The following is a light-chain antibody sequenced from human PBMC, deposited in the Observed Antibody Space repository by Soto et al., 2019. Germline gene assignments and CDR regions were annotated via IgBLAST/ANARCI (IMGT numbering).Light chain of an antibody. CDR1: SSDVGIFNL. CDR3: CSYAGSRTWV. J-gene: IGLJ3*02. Sequence: QSAPIQPASVSGSPGQSITISCTGSSSDVGIFNLVSWYQQYPGKAPKLVLYEVSKWPSGISHRFSGSKSGNMASLTISGLQAEDEADYYCCSYAGSRTWVFGGGTKLTVL. CDR2: EVS. V-gene: IGLV2-23*02.